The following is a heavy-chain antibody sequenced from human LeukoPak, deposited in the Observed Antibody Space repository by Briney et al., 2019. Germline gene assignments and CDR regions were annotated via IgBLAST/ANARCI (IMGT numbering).Heavy chain of an antibody. CDR2: IYSGGST. CDR1: GFNVSNNY. Sequence: PGGSLRLSCAASGFNVSNNYISWVRQAPGKGLEWVSVIYSGGSTKYADSVKARFTISRDNSKNTVYLQMNSLRADDTAVSYCARATLDNWGQGTLVTVSS. CDR3: ARATLDN. J-gene: IGHJ4*02. V-gene: IGHV3-53*01.